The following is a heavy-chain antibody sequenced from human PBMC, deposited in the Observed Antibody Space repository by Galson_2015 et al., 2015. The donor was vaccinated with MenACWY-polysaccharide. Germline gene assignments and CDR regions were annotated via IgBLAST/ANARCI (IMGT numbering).Heavy chain of an antibody. V-gene: IGHV3-7*01. CDR1: GLTFSRFW. Sequence: SLRLSCAASGLTFSRFWMTWVRQAPGKGLEWVASIKEDGSERYYVDSVKGRFTISRDNAKESLYLQMNSLRVEDTAVYYCARVNSGTFLGDAFDIWGQGTMVTVSP. D-gene: IGHD1-26*01. CDR2: IKEDGSER. CDR3: ARVNSGTFLGDAFDI. J-gene: IGHJ3*02.